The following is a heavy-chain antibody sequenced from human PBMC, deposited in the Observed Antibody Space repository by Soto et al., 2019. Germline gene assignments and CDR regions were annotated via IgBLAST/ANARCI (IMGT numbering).Heavy chain of an antibody. CDR1: GFTLSYYW. V-gene: IGHV3-74*01. CDR3: ANFYSGSYSTY. J-gene: IGHJ4*02. CDR2: INSDGSTT. D-gene: IGHD1-26*01. Sequence: PGGSLRLSCAASGFTLSYYWMHWVRQAPGKGLVWVSRINSDGSTTNYADSVKGRFTISRDNAKNTPYQEMNSLRAEDTAVYYCANFYSGSYSTYWGQGTLVTAPQ.